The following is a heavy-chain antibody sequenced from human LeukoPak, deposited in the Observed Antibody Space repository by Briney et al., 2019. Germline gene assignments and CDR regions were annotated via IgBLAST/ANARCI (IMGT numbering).Heavy chain of an antibody. J-gene: IGHJ4*02. Sequence: GGSLRLSCAASGFTFTTYWMSWVRQAPGKGLEWVANIDNAGSDKYYVDSVEGRFAISRDNAKNSLYLQMNSLRAEDTAVYYCARERWLQPDYWGQGILVTVSS. V-gene: IGHV3-7*01. CDR3: ARERWLQPDY. CDR2: IDNAGSDK. D-gene: IGHD5-24*01. CDR1: GFTFTTYW.